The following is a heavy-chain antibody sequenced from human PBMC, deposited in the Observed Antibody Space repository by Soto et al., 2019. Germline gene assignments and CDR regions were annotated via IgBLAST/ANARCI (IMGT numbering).Heavy chain of an antibody. CDR2: VSFDGSST. CDR1: GFNFNNYA. V-gene: IGHV3-30*18. Sequence: GGSLRLSCAASGFNFNNYAMHWVRQAPGKGLEWVAVVSFDGSSTYYADSVKGRFTISRDSSNNTVSLQMNSLTNEDTAAYYCAKAGWGGDYYYGLDVWGQGTTVTVS. J-gene: IGHJ6*02. D-gene: IGHD2-21*01. CDR3: AKAGWGGDYYYGLDV.